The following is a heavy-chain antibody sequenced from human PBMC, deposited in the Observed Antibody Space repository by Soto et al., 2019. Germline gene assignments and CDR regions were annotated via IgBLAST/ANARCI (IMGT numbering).Heavy chain of an antibody. CDR3: ASTAYYYGSGCYTREGFGRLYFDY. Sequence: SETLSLTCTVSGGSISSSSYYWGWIRQPPGKGLEWIGSIYYSGSTYYNPSLKSRVTISVDTSKNQFSLKLSSVTAADTAVYYWASTAYYYGSGCYTREGFGRLYFDYWGQGTLVIVSS. CDR1: GGSISSSSYY. V-gene: IGHV4-39*01. D-gene: IGHD3-10*01. CDR2: IYYSGST. J-gene: IGHJ4*02.